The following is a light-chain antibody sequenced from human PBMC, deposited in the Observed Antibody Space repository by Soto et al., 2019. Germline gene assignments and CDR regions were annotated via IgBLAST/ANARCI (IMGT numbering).Light chain of an antibody. J-gene: IGKJ1*01. CDR3: QQYNNWPGT. CDR1: QSVSSK. V-gene: IGKV3-15*01. Sequence: EIVLTQSPGTLSVSPGERATLSCRASQSVSSKLAWYQQKPGQAPRLLFNGASTGANGIPARFSGSGSETEFTLSISSLQSEDFAVYYCQQYNNWPGTFGQGTKVEIK. CDR2: GAS.